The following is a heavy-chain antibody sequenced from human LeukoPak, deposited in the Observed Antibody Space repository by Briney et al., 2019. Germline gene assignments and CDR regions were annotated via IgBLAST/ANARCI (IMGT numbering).Heavy chain of an antibody. Sequence: SETLSLTCTVSGGSISSYYWSWIRQPPGKGLEWIGYIYYSGSTNYNPSLKSRVTISVDTSKNQFSLKLSSVTAADTAVYFCARDSMRSYLDYWGQGTLVTVSS. J-gene: IGHJ4*02. CDR2: IYYSGST. V-gene: IGHV4-59*12. CDR3: ARDSMRSYLDY. D-gene: IGHD3-16*02. CDR1: GGSISSYY.